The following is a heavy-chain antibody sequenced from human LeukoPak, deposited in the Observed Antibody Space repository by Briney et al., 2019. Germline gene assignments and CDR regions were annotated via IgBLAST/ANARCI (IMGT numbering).Heavy chain of an antibody. D-gene: IGHD7-27*01. J-gene: IGHJ4*02. CDR1: GFTFSSYS. CDR3: ARVNNWGIDY. CDR2: ISSSSSYI. V-gene: IGHV3-21*01. Sequence: GGSLRLSCAASGFTFSSYSMNWVRQAPGKGREWVSSISSSSSYIYYADSVKGRFTISRDNAKNSLYLQMSSLRAEDTAVYYCARVNNWGIDYWGQGTLVTVSS.